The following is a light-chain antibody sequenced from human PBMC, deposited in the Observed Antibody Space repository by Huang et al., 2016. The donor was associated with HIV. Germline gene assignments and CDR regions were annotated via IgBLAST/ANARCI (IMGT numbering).Light chain of an antibody. V-gene: IGKV1-39*01. CDR3: QQNYGSPFT. J-gene: IGKJ4*01. CDR2: GES. CDR1: QSISNY. Sequence: DIQMTQSPSSLSASVGDRVSITCRAGQSISNYLSWYQQRPGKAPKLLVYGESRLQSGVPSRFSGSGSGTDFTLTISSLQPEDFATYYCQQNYGSPFTFGGGTKVDIK.